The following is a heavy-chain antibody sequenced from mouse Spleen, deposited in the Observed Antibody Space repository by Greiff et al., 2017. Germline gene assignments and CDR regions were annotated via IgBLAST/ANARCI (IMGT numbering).Heavy chain of an antibody. CDR2: ISTYSGNT. Sequence: VKLMESGPELVRPGVSVKISCKGSGYTFTDYAMHWVKQSHAKSLEWIGVISTYSGNTNYNQKFKGKATMTVDKSSSTAYMELARLTSEDSAIYYCARDFTTVVAKKNYFDYWGQGTTLTVSS. CDR1: GYTFTDYA. CDR3: ARDFTTVVAKKNYFDY. D-gene: IGHD1-1*01. V-gene: IGHV1-67*01. J-gene: IGHJ2*01.